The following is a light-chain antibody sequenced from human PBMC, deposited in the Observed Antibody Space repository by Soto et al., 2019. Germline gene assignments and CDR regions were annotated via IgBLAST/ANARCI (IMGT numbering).Light chain of an antibody. CDR2: AAS. CDR3: QQYGSSPPVT. CDR1: QSVSSSY. V-gene: IGKV3-20*01. Sequence: SLSPGAVSLSPGERATLSCRASQSVSSSYLAWYQQKPGQAPRRLIYAASNRATGVPDRFSASGSGTDFTLTIRRLEPEDFAVYFCQQYGSSPPVTFGGGTKVDI. J-gene: IGKJ4*01.